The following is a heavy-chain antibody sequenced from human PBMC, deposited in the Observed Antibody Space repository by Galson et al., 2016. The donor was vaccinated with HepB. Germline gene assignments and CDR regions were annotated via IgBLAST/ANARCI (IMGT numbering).Heavy chain of an antibody. CDR2: IATAGDT. Sequence: SLRLSCAASGFTFRTYDMHWVRQTQPKGLEWVSAIATAGDTYYPDSVKGRFTISSENAKNSLYLQMNSMRAGDTAVYYCSRGPYRRSSFYYGMDVWGQGTTVTVSS. J-gene: IGHJ6*02. D-gene: IGHD3-10*01. CDR3: SRGPYRRSSFYYGMDV. V-gene: IGHV3-13*01. CDR1: GFTFRTYD.